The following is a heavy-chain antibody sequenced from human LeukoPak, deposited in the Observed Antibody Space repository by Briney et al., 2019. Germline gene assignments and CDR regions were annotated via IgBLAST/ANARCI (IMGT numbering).Heavy chain of an antibody. CDR2: ILYDGSNK. CDR3: ARGVYYYGSGRGIPFDY. CDR1: GFTFSSYA. D-gene: IGHD3-10*01. J-gene: IGHJ4*02. Sequence: GESLRLSCAASGFTFSSYAMHWVRQAPGKGLEWVAVILYDGSNKYYADSVKGRFTISRDNSKNTLYLQMNSLRAEDTAVYYCARGVYYYGSGRGIPFDYWGQGTLVT. V-gene: IGHV3-30-3*01.